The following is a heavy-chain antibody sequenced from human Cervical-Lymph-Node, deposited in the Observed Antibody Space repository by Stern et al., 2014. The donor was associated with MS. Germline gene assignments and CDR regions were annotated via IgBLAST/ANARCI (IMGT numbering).Heavy chain of an antibody. Sequence: EVQLVESGAELKISCKGSGFKFSIYWIAWVRQMPGKGLEWMGIIYPGDSETRYSPSFQGQVTMSADKSTSTAYLQWSSLNASDTAMYFCARQTTAWASDVWGQGTLVTVSS. CDR2: IYPGDSET. D-gene: IGHD1-14*01. CDR1: GFKFSIYW. CDR3: ARQTTAWASDV. J-gene: IGHJ4*02. V-gene: IGHV5-51*01.